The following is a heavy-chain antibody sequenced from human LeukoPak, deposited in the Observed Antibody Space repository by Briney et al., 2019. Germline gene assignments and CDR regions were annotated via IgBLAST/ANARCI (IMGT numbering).Heavy chain of an antibody. D-gene: IGHD1-26*01. V-gene: IGHV1-2*02. CDR2: IIPNSGGT. Sequence: ASVKVSCKASGSTFTGYHMHWVRQAPGQGLEWMGWIIPNSGGTNYAQKFQGRVTMTRDTSISTAYMELSRLRSDDTAVYYCAREPVGVGATTLDYWGQGTLLTVSS. CDR3: AREPVGVGATTLDY. J-gene: IGHJ4*02. CDR1: GSTFTGYH.